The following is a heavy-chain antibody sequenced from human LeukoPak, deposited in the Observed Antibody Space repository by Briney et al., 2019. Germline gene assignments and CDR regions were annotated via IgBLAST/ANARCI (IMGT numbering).Heavy chain of an antibody. CDR2: INHSGST. V-gene: IGHV4-34*01. D-gene: IGHD4-17*01. J-gene: IGHJ3*02. CDR1: GGSFSGYY. Sequence: SETLSLTCAVYGGSFSGYYWSWIRQPPGKGLEWIGEINHSGSTNYNPSLKSRVTISVDTSKNQFSLKLSSVTAADSAVYYCARPLRLRVGAFDIWGQGTMVTVSS. CDR3: ARPLRLRVGAFDI.